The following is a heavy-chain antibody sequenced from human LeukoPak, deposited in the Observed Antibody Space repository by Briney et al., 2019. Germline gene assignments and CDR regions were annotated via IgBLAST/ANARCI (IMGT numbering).Heavy chain of an antibody. CDR3: ARRNTYYGPFDY. V-gene: IGHV4-38-2*01. Sequence: SETLSLTCAVSGYSISSGDYRGWIRQPPGKGLDWIGSIYHSGSTYYNPSLKSRVTVSVDTSENQFSLKLNSVTAADTAVYYCARRNTYYGPFDYWGQGALVTVSS. J-gene: IGHJ4*02. CDR2: IYHSGST. D-gene: IGHD1-26*01. CDR1: GYSISSGDY.